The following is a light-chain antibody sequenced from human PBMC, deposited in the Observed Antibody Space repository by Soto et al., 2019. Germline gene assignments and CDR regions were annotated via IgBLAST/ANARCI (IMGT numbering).Light chain of an antibody. CDR2: DVS. Sequence: QSALTQPASVSGSPGQSITISCTGNSSDVGGYNYVSWYQQYPGKAPILMVYDVSNRPSGVSNRFSGSKSGNTASLSISLLQAEDEADYYCSSYTSSDTYVFGTGTKVTVL. V-gene: IGLV2-14*03. CDR3: SSYTSSDTYV. J-gene: IGLJ1*01. CDR1: SSDVGGYNY.